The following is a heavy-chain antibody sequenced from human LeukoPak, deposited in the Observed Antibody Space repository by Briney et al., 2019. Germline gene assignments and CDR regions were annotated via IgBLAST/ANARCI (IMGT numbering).Heavy chain of an antibody. D-gene: IGHD4-23*01. CDR3: AKQYWMVATVAY. CDR2: ISGSGGST. CDR1: GFTFTSYG. J-gene: IGHJ4*02. Sequence: TGGSLRLSCAASGFTFTSYGMSRVRQAPGMGLEWVSAISGSGGSTYYADSVKGRFTISRDNSKNTLYLEMNSLRVEDTAVYYCAKQYWMVATVAYWGQGTLVTVSS. V-gene: IGHV3-23*01.